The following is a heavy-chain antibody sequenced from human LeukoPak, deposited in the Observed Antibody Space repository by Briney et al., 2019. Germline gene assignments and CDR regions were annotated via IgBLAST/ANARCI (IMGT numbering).Heavy chain of an antibody. CDR1: GGSISSSSYH. CDR2: IYYSGST. D-gene: IGHD1-26*01. CDR3: ASYSGSYWTGYYYYYMDV. V-gene: IGHV4-39*01. Sequence: SETLSLTCTVSGGSISSSSYHWGWIRQPPGKGLEWIGSIYYSGSTYYNPSLKSRVTISVDTSKNQFSLKLSSVTAADTAVYYCASYSGSYWTGYYYYYMDVWGKGTTVTVSS. J-gene: IGHJ6*03.